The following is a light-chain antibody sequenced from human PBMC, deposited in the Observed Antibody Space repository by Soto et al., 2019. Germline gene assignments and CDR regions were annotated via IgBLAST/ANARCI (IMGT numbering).Light chain of an antibody. J-gene: IGLJ1*01. CDR3: FSHSDNNPFYV. CDR2: QVS. Sequence: QPASVSGSPGQSITISCSGTSSDVGGHDYVSWYQQHPGKAPKLTIFQVSRRPSGVSNRFSASKSGNTASLTISGLQAEDEAEYFCFSHSDNNPFYVFGSGTKLTVL. CDR1: SSDVGGHDY. V-gene: IGLV2-14*03.